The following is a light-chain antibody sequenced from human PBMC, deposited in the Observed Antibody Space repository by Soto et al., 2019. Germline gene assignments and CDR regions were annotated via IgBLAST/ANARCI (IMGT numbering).Light chain of an antibody. CDR3: QQYGDSPLT. V-gene: IGKV3-20*01. CDR1: QSLTSSY. J-gene: IGKJ4*01. CDR2: GVS. Sequence: EMVLTRSPGTVSLSPGERATLSCRASQSLTSSYLAWYQQKPGQAPRLLIYGVSSRATGIPGRFSGSGAGTDFTLTISRLEPEDFAVYYCQQYGDSPLTFGGGTKVDIK.